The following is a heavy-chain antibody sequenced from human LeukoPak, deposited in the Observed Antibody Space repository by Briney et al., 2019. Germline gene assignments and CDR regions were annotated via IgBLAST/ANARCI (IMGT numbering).Heavy chain of an antibody. CDR1: GFTFSGYA. Sequence: GGSLRLSCAASGFTFSGYAMHWVRQAPGKGLEYVSAISTDGGSTYYADSVKGRFTISRDNSKSTLYLQMGSLRAEDMAVYYCARNGGSYSFDYWGQGTLVTVSS. V-gene: IGHV3-64*02. CDR2: ISTDGGST. CDR3: ARNGGSYSFDY. D-gene: IGHD1-26*01. J-gene: IGHJ4*02.